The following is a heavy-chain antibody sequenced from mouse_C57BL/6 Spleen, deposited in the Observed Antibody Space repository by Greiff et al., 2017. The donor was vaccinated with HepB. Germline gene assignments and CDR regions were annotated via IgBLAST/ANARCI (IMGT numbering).Heavy chain of an antibody. V-gene: IGHV1-55*01. CDR1: GYTFTSYW. J-gene: IGHJ4*01. CDR3: ARYGNNYAMDY. Sequence: VQLQQPGAELVKPGASVKMSCKASGYTFTSYWITWVKQRPGQGLEWIGEIYPGSGSTNYNEKFKSKATLTVDTSSSTAYMQLSSLTSEDSAVYYCARYGNNYAMDYWGQGTSVTVSS. D-gene: IGHD2-1*01. CDR2: IYPGSGST.